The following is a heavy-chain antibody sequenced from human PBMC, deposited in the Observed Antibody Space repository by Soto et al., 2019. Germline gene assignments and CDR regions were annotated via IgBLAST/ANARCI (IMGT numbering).Heavy chain of an antibody. CDR3: ARSSSLTTVAN. CDR2: IYPGDSDI. J-gene: IGHJ4*02. CDR1: GFGFSSFW. Sequence: GAEVKKPGESLRISCKGSGFGFSSFWIAWVRQVPGKGLEWMGIIYPGDSDIRYSPSFQGQVTISADKSTSTAYLQWRSLKASDTAVYFCARSSSLTTVANWGQGTQVSVSS. V-gene: IGHV5-51*01. D-gene: IGHD4-17*01.